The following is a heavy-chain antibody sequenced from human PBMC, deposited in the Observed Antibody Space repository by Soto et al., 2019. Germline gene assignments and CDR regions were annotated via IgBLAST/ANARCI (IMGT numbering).Heavy chain of an antibody. J-gene: IGHJ4*02. Sequence: QVQLEQSGGEVKKPGASVNVSCKASGYTFRTHGVSWVRRAPGQGIEWMGWISGYNGNTNYAQKFQGRVTMTTETSTNTAYMELRSLRSDDTALYYCASWAGQVRDFGGPLDYWGQGTLVTVSS. CDR3: ASWAGQVRDFGGPLDY. CDR2: ISGYNGNT. V-gene: IGHV1-18*04. CDR1: GYTFRTHG. D-gene: IGHD4-17*01.